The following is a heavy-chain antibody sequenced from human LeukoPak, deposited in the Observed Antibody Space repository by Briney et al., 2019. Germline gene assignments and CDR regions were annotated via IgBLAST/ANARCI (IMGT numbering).Heavy chain of an antibody. V-gene: IGHV1-24*01. D-gene: IGHD6-19*01. J-gene: IGHJ4*02. CDR2: FDPEDGET. CDR3: AAGCSSGWYLDY. Sequence: ASVKVSCKVSGYTLTELSMHWVRQAPGKGLEWMGGFDPEDGETIYAQKFQGRVTMTEDTSTDTAYMELSSLRSEDTAVYYCAAGCSSGWYLDYWGQGTLVTVSS. CDR1: GYTLTELS.